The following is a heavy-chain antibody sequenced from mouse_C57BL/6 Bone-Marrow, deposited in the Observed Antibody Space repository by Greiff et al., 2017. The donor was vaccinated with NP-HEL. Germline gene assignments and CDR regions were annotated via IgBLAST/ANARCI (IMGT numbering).Heavy chain of an antibody. V-gene: IGHV1-69*01. Sequence: QVQLQQPGAELVMPGASVKLSCKASGYTFTSYWMHWVKQRPGQGLEWIGEIDPSDSYTNYNQKFKGKSTLTVDKSSSTAYMQLSSLTSEDSAVYYCARGNLLLPGFDYWGQGTTLTVSS. D-gene: IGHD1-1*01. J-gene: IGHJ2*01. CDR3: ARGNLLLPGFDY. CDR2: IDPSDSYT. CDR1: GYTFTSYW.